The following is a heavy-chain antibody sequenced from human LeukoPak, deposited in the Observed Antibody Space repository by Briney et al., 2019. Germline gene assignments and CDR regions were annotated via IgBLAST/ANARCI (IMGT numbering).Heavy chain of an antibody. CDR2: INSDGSST. CDR1: GFTFSSYW. V-gene: IGHV3-74*01. Sequence: GGSLRLSCAASGFTFSSYWMHWVRQAPGKGLVWVLRINSDGSSTSYAGSVKGRFTISRDNSKNTLYLQMNSLRAEDTAVYYCAKRGVYWGQGTLVTVSS. CDR3: AKRGVY. D-gene: IGHD3-10*01. J-gene: IGHJ4*02.